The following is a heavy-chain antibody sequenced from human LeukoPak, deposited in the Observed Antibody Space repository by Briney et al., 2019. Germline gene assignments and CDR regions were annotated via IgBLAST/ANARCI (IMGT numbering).Heavy chain of an antibody. Sequence: GGSLRLSCAASGLTFSGSAMHWVRQASGKGLEWVGRIRSKANSYATAYAASVKGRFTISRDDSKNTAYLQMNSLKTEDTAVYYCTRLGSGWQHDYWGQGTLVTVSS. D-gene: IGHD6-19*01. CDR2: IRSKANSYAT. J-gene: IGHJ4*02. CDR3: TRLGSGWQHDY. CDR1: GLTFSGSA. V-gene: IGHV3-73*01.